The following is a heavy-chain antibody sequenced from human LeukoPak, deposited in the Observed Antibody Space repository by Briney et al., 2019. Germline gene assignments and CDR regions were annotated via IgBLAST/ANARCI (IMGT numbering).Heavy chain of an antibody. D-gene: IGHD6-13*01. V-gene: IGHV4-39*01. CDR2: IYYSGST. J-gene: IGHJ4*02. Sequence: NPSETLSLTCTVSGGSTSSSSYYWGWIRQPPGKGLEWIGSIYYSGSTYYNPSLKSRVTISVDTSKNQFSLKLSSVTAADTAVYYCARRSLSSSRARFDYWGQGTLVTVSS. CDR1: GGSTSSSSYY. CDR3: ARRSLSSSRARFDY.